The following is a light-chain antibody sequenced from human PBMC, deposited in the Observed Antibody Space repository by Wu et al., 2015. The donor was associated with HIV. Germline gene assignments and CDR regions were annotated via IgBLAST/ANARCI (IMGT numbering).Light chain of an antibody. CDR1: QDIDKY. J-gene: IGKJ2*01. CDR2: DAS. CDR3: QHYDRLPPT. Sequence: DIQLTQSPSALSASVGGRVTITCRASQDIDKYLSWYQQKPGKAPKLLIYDASNLETGVPSRFSGSGFGTDFTFTISNLQSEDIATYYCQHYDRLPPTFGQGTKLEI. V-gene: IGKV1-33*01.